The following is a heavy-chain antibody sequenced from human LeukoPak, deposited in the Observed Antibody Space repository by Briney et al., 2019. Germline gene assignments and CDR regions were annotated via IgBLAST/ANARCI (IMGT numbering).Heavy chain of an antibody. CDR1: GFTFSSFA. CDR2: IISSGSKT. Sequence: GGSLRLSCAASGFTFSSFAMSWVRQAPGKGLERVSTIISSGSKTYNADSVKGRFTISRDNSKNTLYLQMNSLRAEDTALYYCAKMWSGSPTDYWGQGTLVTVSS. CDR3: AKMWSGSPTDY. J-gene: IGHJ4*02. D-gene: IGHD3-10*01. V-gene: IGHV3-23*01.